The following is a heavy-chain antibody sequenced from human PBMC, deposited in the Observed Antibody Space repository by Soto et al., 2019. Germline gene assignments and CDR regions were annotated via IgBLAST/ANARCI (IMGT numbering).Heavy chain of an antibody. CDR3: ARMAMAPYYSCGIDL. Sequence: GGSLRLSCAASGFTISSHYMSWVRQAPGKGLEWVSVIYSGGTTYYADSVKGRFTISRDNSKNTVSLQMNSLRVEDTAVYYCARMAMAPYYSCGIDLWGEGTPVTVSS. CDR1: GFTISSHY. J-gene: IGHJ6*01. D-gene: IGHD5-18*01. CDR2: IYSGGTT. V-gene: IGHV3-53*01.